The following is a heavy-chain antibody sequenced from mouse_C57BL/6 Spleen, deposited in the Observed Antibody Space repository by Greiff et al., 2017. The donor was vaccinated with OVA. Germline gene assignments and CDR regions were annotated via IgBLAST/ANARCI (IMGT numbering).Heavy chain of an antibody. J-gene: IGHJ4*01. CDR3: ARNNDCVSYAMDY. CDR1: GFSLTSYG. Sequence: VQLQQSGPGLVQPSQSLSITCTVSGFSLTSYGVHWVRQSPGKGLEWLGVIWRGGSTDYNAAFMSRPSTTKDNSKNEVFFNMNSLQADDTAIYYCARNNDCVSYAMDYWGQGTSVTVSS. D-gene: IGHD2-13*01. V-gene: IGHV2-5*01. CDR2: IWRGGST.